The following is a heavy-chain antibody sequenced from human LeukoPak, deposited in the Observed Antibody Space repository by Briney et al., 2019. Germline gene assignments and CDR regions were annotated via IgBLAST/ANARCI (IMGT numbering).Heavy chain of an antibody. J-gene: IGHJ5*02. V-gene: IGHV1-8*01. Sequence: ASVKVSCKASGYTFTNHDIIWVRQATGQGPEWVGWMSPSSGKAGYGQKFQGRVTMTRNTSTNTAYMELSSLRSDDTAVYYCAREGDDYVWGSSRSDWFDAWGQGTLVTVSS. CDR1: GYTFTNHD. D-gene: IGHD3-16*02. CDR2: MSPSSGKA. CDR3: AREGDDYVWGSSRSDWFDA.